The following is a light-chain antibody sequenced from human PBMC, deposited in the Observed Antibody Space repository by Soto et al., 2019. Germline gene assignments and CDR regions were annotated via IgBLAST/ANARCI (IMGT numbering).Light chain of an antibody. CDR3: QQYNSYSPT. V-gene: IGKV1-5*03. CDR1: QSISTW. Sequence: DIQMTQSPSTLSASVGDRVTITCRASQSISTWLAWYQQEPGKAPKLLIHKASSLQSGVPSRFSGSGSGTDFTLTISSLHPDAFETYYCQQYNSYSPTFVQGTKVDIK. CDR2: KAS. J-gene: IGKJ1*01.